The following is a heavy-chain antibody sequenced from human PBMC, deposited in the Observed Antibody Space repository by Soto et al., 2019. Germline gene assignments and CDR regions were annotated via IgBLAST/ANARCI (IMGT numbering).Heavy chain of an antibody. D-gene: IGHD3-10*01. J-gene: IGHJ4*02. V-gene: IGHV4-34*01. Sequence: SSETPSPTRAVYGGAFSGYYWGWIRQPPGKGLEWIGEVNHSGSTNYNPSLKSRVTISVDTSKNQFSLKLSSVTAADTAVYYCARVSGSGTVGYWGQGTLVTVSS. CDR2: VNHSGST. CDR1: GGAFSGYY. CDR3: ARVSGSGTVGY.